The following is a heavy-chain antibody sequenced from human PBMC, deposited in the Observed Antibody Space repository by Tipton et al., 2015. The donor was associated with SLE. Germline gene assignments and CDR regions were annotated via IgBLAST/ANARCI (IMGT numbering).Heavy chain of an antibody. V-gene: IGHV3-74*01. J-gene: IGHJ4*02. CDR2: INSDGTTT. D-gene: IGHD6-6*01. CDR1: GFTLSNYW. CDR3: ANQPAYSSSPRY. Sequence: SLRLSCAASGFTLSNYWMHWVRQAAGKGLVWVSRINSDGTTTNYADSVKGRFTISRDNSKNTLYLQMNSLRAEDAAVYYCANQPAYSSSPRYWGQGTLVTVSS.